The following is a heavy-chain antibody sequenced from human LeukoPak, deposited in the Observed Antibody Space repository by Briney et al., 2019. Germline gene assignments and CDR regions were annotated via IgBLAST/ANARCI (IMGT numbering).Heavy chain of an antibody. J-gene: IGHJ4*02. Sequence: SETLSLTRTVSGGSISSSSYYWGWIRQPPGKGLEWIGSIYYSGSTYYNPSLKSRVTISVDTSKNQFSLKLSSVTAADTAVYYCARGGGYYSDYWGQGTLVTVSS. CDR1: GGSISSSSYY. D-gene: IGHD3-3*01. V-gene: IGHV4-39*01. CDR2: IYYSGST. CDR3: ARGGGYYSDY.